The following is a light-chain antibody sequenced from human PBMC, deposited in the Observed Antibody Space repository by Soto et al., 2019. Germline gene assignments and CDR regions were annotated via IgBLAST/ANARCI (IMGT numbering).Light chain of an antibody. CDR1: QSVSSY. CDR2: DAS. V-gene: IGKV3-11*01. Sequence: EIVLTQSPATLSLSPGEIATLSCRASQSVSSYFAWYPQKPGQAPRLLIYDASNRATGSPARFSGSGSGTDFTLTISTLYPEDCGVYYCQQRSNWPPYTFGQGTKLEIK. J-gene: IGKJ2*01. CDR3: QQRSNWPPYT.